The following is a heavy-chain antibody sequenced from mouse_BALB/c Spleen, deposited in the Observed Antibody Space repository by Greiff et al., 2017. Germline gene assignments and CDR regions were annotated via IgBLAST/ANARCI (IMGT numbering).Heavy chain of an antibody. V-gene: IGHV14-4*02. D-gene: IGHD3-2*02. CDR1: GFNIKDYY. CDR3: NARLHYAMDY. Sequence: EVKVVESGAELVRSGASVKLSCTASGFNIKDYYMHWVKQRPEQGLEWIGWIDPENGDTEYAPKFQGKATMTADTSSNTAYLQLSSLTSEDTAVYYCNARLHYAMDYWGQGTSVTVSS. CDR2: IDPENGDT. J-gene: IGHJ4*01.